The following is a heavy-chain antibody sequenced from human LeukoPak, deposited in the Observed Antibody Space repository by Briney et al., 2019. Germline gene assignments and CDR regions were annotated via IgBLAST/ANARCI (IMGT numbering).Heavy chain of an antibody. V-gene: IGHV2-70*01. J-gene: IGHJ4*02. D-gene: IGHD1-1*01. CDR1: GFSLSASGMC. CDR2: IDWDDDK. CDR3: ARILSGPTSFDY. Sequence: SGPPLMNPTRTLTLTCTFSGFSLSASGMCVSWIRQPPGKALEWLSLIDWDDDKYYSTSLKTRLTISKDTSKHQVVLTMTSMDPVDTATYYCARILSGPTSFDYWGQGTLVTVSS.